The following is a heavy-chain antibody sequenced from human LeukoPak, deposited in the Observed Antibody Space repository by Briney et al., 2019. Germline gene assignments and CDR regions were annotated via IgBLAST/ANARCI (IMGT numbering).Heavy chain of an antibody. D-gene: IGHD2-15*01. V-gene: IGHV3-30*02. CDR3: AKDGGSDPDSFDI. CDR2: IRYDGSNK. Sequence: GGSLRLSCAASGFISNTYVMHWVRQAPGKGLEWLAFIRYDGSNKKYADSVKGRFTISRDNTKNSLYLQMNSLRAEDTAVYYCAKDGGSDPDSFDIWGQGTMVTVSS. CDR1: GFISNTYV. J-gene: IGHJ3*02.